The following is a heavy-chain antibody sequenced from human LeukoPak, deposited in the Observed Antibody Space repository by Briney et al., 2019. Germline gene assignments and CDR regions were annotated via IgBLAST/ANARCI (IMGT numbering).Heavy chain of an antibody. D-gene: IGHD6-13*01. CDR1: GYTFHNYG. CDR2: ISPYSGNT. V-gene: IGHV1-18*01. J-gene: IGHJ4*02. CDR3: ARTSGVSAAGSPYYFDY. Sequence: ASVKASCKASGYTFHNYGISWVRQAPGQGLEWMGWISPYSGNTDYTEGLQGRVTMTTDTSTTTAFMELRSLRSDDTAVYYCARTSGVSAAGSPYYFDYWGQGTLVTVSS.